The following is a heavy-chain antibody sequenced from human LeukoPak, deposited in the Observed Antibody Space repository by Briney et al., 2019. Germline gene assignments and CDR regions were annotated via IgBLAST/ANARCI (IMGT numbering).Heavy chain of an antibody. J-gene: IGHJ4*02. D-gene: IGHD4-23*01. CDR3: ARVGDYGGNMGVDY. CDR1: GYTFTSYA. V-gene: IGHV1-3*01. CDR2: INAGNGNT. Sequence: ASVKVSCKASGYTFTSYAMHWVRQAPGQRLEWMGWINAGNGNTKYSQKFQGRVTITRDTSASTGYMELSSLRSEDTAVYYCARVGDYGGNMGVDYWGQGTLVTVSS.